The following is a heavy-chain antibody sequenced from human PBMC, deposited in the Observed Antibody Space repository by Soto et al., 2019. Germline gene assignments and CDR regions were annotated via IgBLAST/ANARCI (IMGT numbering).Heavy chain of an antibody. V-gene: IGHV1-18*04. CDR1: GYTFTSYG. CDR3: ARVDPLDPNFDY. J-gene: IGHJ4*02. Sequence: ASVKVSCKASGYTFTSYGISWLCQAPGQGLEWMGWISAYNGNTNYAQKLQGRVTMTTDTSTSTAYMELRSLRSDDTAVYYCARVDPLDPNFDYWGQGTLVTVSS. CDR2: ISAYNGNT. D-gene: IGHD1-1*01.